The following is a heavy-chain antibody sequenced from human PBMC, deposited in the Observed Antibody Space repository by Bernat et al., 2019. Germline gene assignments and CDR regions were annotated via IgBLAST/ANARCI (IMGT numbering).Heavy chain of an antibody. Sequence: EVQLLESGGGLVQPGGSLRLSCAASGFTFSNHAMNWVRQAPGKGLEWVSGISGNGIDTYYADSVKGRFTSSRDNSKNTMYLQLNSLRAEDTAVYYWAKSATGTTFGSHYWGQGTLVTVSS. CDR3: AKSATGTTFGSHY. J-gene: IGHJ4*02. CDR2: ISGNGIDT. D-gene: IGHD1-1*01. V-gene: IGHV3-23*01. CDR1: GFTFSNHA.